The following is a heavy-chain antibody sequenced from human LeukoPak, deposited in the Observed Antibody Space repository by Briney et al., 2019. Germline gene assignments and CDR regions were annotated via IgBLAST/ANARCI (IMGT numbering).Heavy chain of an antibody. V-gene: IGHV4-59*01. CDR3: ASDYCSGGSCYAMA. Sequence: SETLSLTCTVSGGSISSYYWSWTRQPPGKGLEWIGYIYYSGSTNYNPSLKSRVTISVDTSKNQFSLKLSSVTAADTAVYYCASDYCSGGSCYAMAWGRGTLVTVSS. CDR2: IYYSGST. D-gene: IGHD2-15*01. CDR1: GGSISSYY. J-gene: IGHJ5*02.